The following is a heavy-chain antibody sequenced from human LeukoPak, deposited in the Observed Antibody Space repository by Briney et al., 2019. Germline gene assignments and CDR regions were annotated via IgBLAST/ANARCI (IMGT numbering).Heavy chain of an antibody. CDR1: GYSFTTYW. CDR2: IYSDDSGT. Sequence: GESLKISCQGSGYSFTTYWIGWVRQTPGKGLEWMGIIYSDDSGTSYSPSFQGQVTISADKSITNPYLPLKSLEASDTAMYYCTRRFKANHDAFDFWGQGTMITVS. J-gene: IGHJ3*01. V-gene: IGHV5-51*01. D-gene: IGHD3-10*01. CDR3: TRRFKANHDAFDF.